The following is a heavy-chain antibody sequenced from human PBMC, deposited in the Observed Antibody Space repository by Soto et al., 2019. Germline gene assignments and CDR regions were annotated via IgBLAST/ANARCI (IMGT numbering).Heavy chain of an antibody. D-gene: IGHD6-13*01. V-gene: IGHV3-23*01. CDR1: GFTFSSYA. CDR3: AGELYSSSWYAENYYYGMDV. J-gene: IGHJ6*02. CDR2: ISGSGGST. Sequence: EVQLLESGGGLVQPGGSLRLSCAASGFTFSSYAMSWVRQAPGKGLEWVSAISGSGGSTYYADSVKGRFTISRDNSKNTLYLQMNSLRAEDTAVYYCAGELYSSSWYAENYYYGMDVWGQGTKVTVSS.